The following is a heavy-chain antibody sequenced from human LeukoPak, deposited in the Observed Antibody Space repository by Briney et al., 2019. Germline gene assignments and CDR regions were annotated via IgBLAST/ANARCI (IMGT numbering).Heavy chain of an antibody. CDR2: IYYSGST. J-gene: IGHJ6*03. Sequence: PSQTLSLTCAVSGGSISSGGYSWSWIRQPPGKGLEWIGYIYYSGSTYHNPSLKSRVTIFVDTSKNQFSLKLSSVTAADTAVYYCARLRWSLSNYYYYYMDVWGKGTTVTVSS. CDR1: GGSISSGGYS. V-gene: IGHV4-30-2*03. CDR3: ARLRWSLSNYYYYYMDV. D-gene: IGHD4-23*01.